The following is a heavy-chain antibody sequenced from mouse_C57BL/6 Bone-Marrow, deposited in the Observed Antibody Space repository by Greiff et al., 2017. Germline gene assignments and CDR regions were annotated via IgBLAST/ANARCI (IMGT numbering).Heavy chain of an antibody. J-gene: IGHJ3*01. Sequence: QVQLKQPGAELVRPGSSVKLSCKASGYTFTSYWMHWVKQRPIQGLEWIGNIDPSDSETPYNQKFKDKATLTVDKSSSTAYMQLSSLTSEDSAVYYCARGVAWFAYWGQGTLVTVSA. D-gene: IGHD1-1*02. CDR2: IDPSDSET. CDR3: ARGVAWFAY. V-gene: IGHV1-52*01. CDR1: GYTFTSYW.